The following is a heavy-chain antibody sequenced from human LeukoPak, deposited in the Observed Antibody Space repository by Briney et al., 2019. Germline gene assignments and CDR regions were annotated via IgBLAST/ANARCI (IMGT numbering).Heavy chain of an antibody. CDR1: GFTFSSYG. Sequence: PGRSLRLSCAASGFTFSSYGMHWVRQAPGKGLEWVAVIWYDGSNKYYADSVKGRFTISRDNSKNTLYLQMNSLRAEDTAVYYCAKDITSQYSYGSSHWGQGTLVTVSS. CDR2: IWYDGSNK. V-gene: IGHV3-33*06. J-gene: IGHJ4*02. D-gene: IGHD5-18*01. CDR3: AKDITSQYSYGSSH.